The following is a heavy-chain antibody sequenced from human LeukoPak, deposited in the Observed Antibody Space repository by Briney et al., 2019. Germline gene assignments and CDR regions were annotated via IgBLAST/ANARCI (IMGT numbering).Heavy chain of an antibody. J-gene: IGHJ4*02. Sequence: ASVKVSCKASGYTFTSYGISWVRQAPGQGLEWMGWISAYNGNTNYAQKRQGRVTMTTDTSTSTAYMELRSPRSDDTAVYYCARDYVDFWSEFGHYFDYWGQGTLVTVSS. CDR3: ARDYVDFWSEFGHYFDY. V-gene: IGHV1-18*01. CDR2: ISAYNGNT. D-gene: IGHD3-3*01. CDR1: GYTFTSYG.